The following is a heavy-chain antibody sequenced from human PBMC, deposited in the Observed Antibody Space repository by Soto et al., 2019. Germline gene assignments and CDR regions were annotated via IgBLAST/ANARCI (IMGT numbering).Heavy chain of an antibody. CDR1: GYSFTSYW. CDR2: IYPGDSDT. CDR3: ARTAAAGKYGMDV. J-gene: IGHJ6*02. V-gene: IGHV5-51*01. D-gene: IGHD6-13*01. Sequence: PGESLKISCKGSGYSFTSYWIGWVRQMPGKGLECMGIIYPGDSDTRYSPSFQGQVTISADKSISTAYLQWSSLKASDTAMYYCARTAAAGKYGMDVWGPGTTVTVSS.